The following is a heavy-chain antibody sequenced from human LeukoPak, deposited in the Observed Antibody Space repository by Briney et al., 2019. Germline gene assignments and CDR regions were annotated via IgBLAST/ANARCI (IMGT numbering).Heavy chain of an antibody. Sequence: PSQTLSLTCTVSGGSISSGGYYWSWIRQPPGKGLEWIGEINHSGSTNYSPSLKSRVTISVDTSKSQFSLKVSSVPAADTAVYFCARRSWSASKGYHYFMDVWGKGTTVTVSS. CDR1: GGSISSGGYY. CDR2: INHSGST. D-gene: IGHD3-10*01. J-gene: IGHJ6*04. V-gene: IGHV4-30-2*01. CDR3: ARRSWSASKGYHYFMDV.